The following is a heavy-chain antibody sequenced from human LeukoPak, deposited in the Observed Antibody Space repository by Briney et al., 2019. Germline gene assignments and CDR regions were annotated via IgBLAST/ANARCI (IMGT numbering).Heavy chain of an antibody. V-gene: IGHV3-23*01. J-gene: IGHJ3*02. CDR1: RFTFSSYA. D-gene: IGHD1-26*01. CDR2: ISGTGGTT. CDR3: AKDRFYSGSPRAFDI. Sequence: GGSLRLSCAASRFTFSSYAMSWVRQAPGKGLEWVSGISGTGGTTYYADSVKGRFTISRDNSKNTLYLQMNSLRAEDTAVYYCAKDRFYSGSPRAFDIWGQGTLVTVSS.